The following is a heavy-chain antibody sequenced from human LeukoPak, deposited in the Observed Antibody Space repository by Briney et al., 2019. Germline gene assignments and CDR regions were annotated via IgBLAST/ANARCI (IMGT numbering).Heavy chain of an antibody. D-gene: IGHD2-15*01. V-gene: IGHV3-30*03. Sequence: PGGSLRLSCAASGFTFSSYGMHWVRQAPGKGLEWVAVISYDGSNKYYADSVKGRFTISRDNAKKSLYLQMNSLRAEDTAVYYCARDSLYCSGGSCYSWNFDYWGQGTLVTVSS. CDR2: ISYDGSNK. CDR3: ARDSLYCSGGSCYSWNFDY. CDR1: GFTFSSYG. J-gene: IGHJ4*02.